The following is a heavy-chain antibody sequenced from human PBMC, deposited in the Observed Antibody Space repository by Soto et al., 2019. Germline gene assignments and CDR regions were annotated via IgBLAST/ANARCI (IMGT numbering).Heavy chain of an antibody. CDR1: GGSISSGGYY. Sequence: SETLSLTCTVSGGSISSGGYYWSWIRQRPGKGLEWIGDIHYSGSTFYNPSLTSRVTISVDTSENQFSLKLSSMTAADTAVYYCASGEVLPAASPDYWGQGTLVTVSS. CDR3: ASGEVLPAASPDY. D-gene: IGHD2-2*01. V-gene: IGHV4-31*03. J-gene: IGHJ4*02. CDR2: IHYSGST.